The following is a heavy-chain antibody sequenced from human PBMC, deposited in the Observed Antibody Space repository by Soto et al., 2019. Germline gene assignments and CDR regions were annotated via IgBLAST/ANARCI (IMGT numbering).Heavy chain of an antibody. V-gene: IGHV3-48*03. D-gene: IGHD2-21*01. CDR2: ISPRTTYK. Sequence: EVQLVESGGGLVQPGGSLRLSCAASGFSFSTSEMNWVRQAPGKGLEWISYISPRTTYKNYADSVKGRFTISRDNAKNSLYLQLNSLRAEDTAIYYCSRGGGGGLFDLWGQGTFVTVSS. CDR1: GFSFSTSE. J-gene: IGHJ4*02. CDR3: SRGGGGGLFDL.